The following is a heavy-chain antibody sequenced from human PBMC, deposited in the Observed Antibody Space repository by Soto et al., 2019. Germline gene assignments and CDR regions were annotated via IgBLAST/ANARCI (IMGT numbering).Heavy chain of an antibody. Sequence: GGSLRLSCAASGFTFSSYGMHWVRQAPGKGLEWVAVIWYDGSNKYYADSVKGRFTISRDNSKNTLYLQMNSLRAEDTAVYYCARDRVPYGDYGDFQHWGQGTLVTVSS. J-gene: IGHJ1*01. CDR3: ARDRVPYGDYGDFQH. V-gene: IGHV3-33*01. CDR2: IWYDGSNK. CDR1: GFTFSSYG. D-gene: IGHD4-17*01.